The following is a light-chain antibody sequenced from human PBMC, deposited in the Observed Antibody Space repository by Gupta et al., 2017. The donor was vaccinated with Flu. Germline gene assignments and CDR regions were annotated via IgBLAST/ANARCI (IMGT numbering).Light chain of an antibody. V-gene: IGKV3-15*01. Sequence: ETAMTHSPATLSVSPGERATLSCRASQSVSSNLAWYQQKPGQAPRLLIYGASTRATGIPARFSGSGSGTEFTLTISSLQSEDFAVYYCQQYNNWPPLYTFGQGTKLEIK. CDR1: QSVSSN. J-gene: IGKJ2*01. CDR3: QQYNNWPPLYT. CDR2: GAS.